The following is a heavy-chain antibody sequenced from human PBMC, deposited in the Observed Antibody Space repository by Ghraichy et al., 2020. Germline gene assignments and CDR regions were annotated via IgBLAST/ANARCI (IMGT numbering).Heavy chain of an antibody. CDR2: INPSGGST. D-gene: IGHD3-10*01. CDR1: GYTFTSYY. V-gene: IGHV1-46*01. CDR3: ARDLRGSNEIGYYYYGMDV. J-gene: IGHJ6*02. Sequence: ASVKVSCKASGYTFTSYYMHWVRQAPGQGLEWMGIINPSGGSTSYAQKFQGRVTMTRDTSTSTVYMELSSLRSEDTAVYYCARDLRGSNEIGYYYYGMDVWGQGTTVTVSS.